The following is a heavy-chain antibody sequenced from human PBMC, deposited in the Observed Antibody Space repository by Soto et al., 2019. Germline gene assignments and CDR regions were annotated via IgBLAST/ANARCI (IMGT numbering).Heavy chain of an antibody. D-gene: IGHD6-13*01. CDR2: TYYRSKWYN. J-gene: IGHJ6*03. V-gene: IGHV6-1*01. Sequence: SQTLSLTCAISGDSVSSNSAAWNWIRQSPSRGLEWLGRTYYRSKWYNDYAVSVKSRITINPDTSKNQFSLQLNSVTPEDTAVYYCARDPGSSSWYGYYYYYMDVWGKGTTVTVSS. CDR1: GDSVSSNSAA. CDR3: ARDPGSSSWYGYYYYYMDV.